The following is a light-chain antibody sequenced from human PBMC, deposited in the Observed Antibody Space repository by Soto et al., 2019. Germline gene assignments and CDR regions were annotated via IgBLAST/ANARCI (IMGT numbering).Light chain of an antibody. CDR3: QHYNSYSEA. CDR2: DAS. J-gene: IGKJ1*01. V-gene: IGKV1-17*01. Sequence: IQMTQSPSSLSASVGDRVTITCRASQDIRDDLGWYQHKPGRAPKLLIYDASSLESGVPSRFSGSGSGTEFTLTISSLQPDDFATYYCQHYNSYSEAFGQGTKVDIK. CDR1: QDIRDD.